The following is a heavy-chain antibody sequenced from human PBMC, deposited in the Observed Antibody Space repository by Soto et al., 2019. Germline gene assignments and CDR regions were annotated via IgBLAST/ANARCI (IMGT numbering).Heavy chain of an antibody. Sequence: SVKVSCKASGGTFSTYTISWVRQAPGQGLEWLGRIIPLFGLPNHAQKFQDRVTITADKSTGTAYLEMNSLRPEDTAVYYCAFDVQTGVVYFDNWGQGTLVTVSS. CDR1: GGTFSTYT. V-gene: IGHV1-69*02. CDR3: AFDVQTGVVYFDN. D-gene: IGHD1-1*01. J-gene: IGHJ4*02. CDR2: IIPLFGLP.